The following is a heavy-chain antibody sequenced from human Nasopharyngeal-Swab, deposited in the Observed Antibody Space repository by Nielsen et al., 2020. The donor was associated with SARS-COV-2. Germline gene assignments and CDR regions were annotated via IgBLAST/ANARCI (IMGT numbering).Heavy chain of an antibody. J-gene: IGHJ4*02. CDR1: GGFISSYY. CDR2: IYNSGST. CDR3: ALTGYSASSQYYFDY. D-gene: IGHD1-26*01. V-gene: IGHV4-59*01. Sequence: SETLSLTCTVSGGFISSYYWSWSRQPPGKGLEWIAYIYNSGSTNYNPSLNSRVSISVDTSKNKFSLRLSSFITAATAVYYCALTGYSASSQYYFDYWGQGTLVTVSS.